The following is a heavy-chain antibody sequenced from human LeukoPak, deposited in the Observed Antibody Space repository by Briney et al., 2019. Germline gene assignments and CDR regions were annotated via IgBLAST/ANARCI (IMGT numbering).Heavy chain of an antibody. Sequence: PSETLSLTCTVSGGSISTSSYYWGWVRQPPGKGLEWIGSIYYSGSTYYNPSLKSRVTISVDTSKNQFSLKLRSVTAADTAVYYCASNNHRDGYSYGDYYFDYWGQGTLVTVSS. CDR2: IYYSGST. J-gene: IGHJ4*02. V-gene: IGHV4-39*07. CDR1: GGSISTSSYY. D-gene: IGHD5-18*01. CDR3: ASNNHRDGYSYGDYYFDY.